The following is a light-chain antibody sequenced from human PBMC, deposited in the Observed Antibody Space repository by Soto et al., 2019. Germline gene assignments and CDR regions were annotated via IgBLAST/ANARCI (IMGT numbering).Light chain of an antibody. Sequence: EILLTQSPATLSVSPGEGATLSCRASQSVSSSYLAWYQQKPGQAPRLLIYGASSRATGIPDRFSGSGSGTDFTLTISRLEPEDFAVYYCQQYGSSPRTFGQGTKVDI. CDR3: QQYGSSPRT. V-gene: IGKV3-20*01. CDR2: GAS. J-gene: IGKJ1*01. CDR1: QSVSSSY.